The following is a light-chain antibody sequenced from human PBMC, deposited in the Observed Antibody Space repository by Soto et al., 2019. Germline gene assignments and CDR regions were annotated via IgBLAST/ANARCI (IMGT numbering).Light chain of an antibody. CDR1: QTVSSNY. Sequence: EIILTQSPDTLSLSPGERATLSCRASQTVSSNYLAWCQQRPGQAPRLLIYGASTRAAGIPDRFSGSGSGTDFTLTITRLETEDSAVYYCQQYGSSPLTFGGGTKV. CDR2: GAS. V-gene: IGKV3-20*01. CDR3: QQYGSSPLT. J-gene: IGKJ4*01.